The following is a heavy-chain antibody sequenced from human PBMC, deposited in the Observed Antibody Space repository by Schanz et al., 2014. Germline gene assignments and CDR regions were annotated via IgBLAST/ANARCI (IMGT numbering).Heavy chain of an antibody. CDR3: ARSRGFDSIFDF. Sequence: QGQLVESGGGVVQPGRSLRLSCAASGFTFSSYAMHWVRQAPGKGLEWVAVMSYDGSNKYYADSVKGRFTISRDTPKNTLYVQMNSLRAEDTAVYYCARSRGFDSIFDFWGRGTLVTVSS. J-gene: IGHJ4*02. V-gene: IGHV3-30-3*01. CDR2: MSYDGSNK. CDR1: GFTFSSYA. D-gene: IGHD5-12*01.